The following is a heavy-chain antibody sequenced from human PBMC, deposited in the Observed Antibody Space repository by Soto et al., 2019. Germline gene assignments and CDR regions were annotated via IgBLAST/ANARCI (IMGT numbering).Heavy chain of an antibody. J-gene: IGHJ4*02. Sequence: QVQLQESGPGLVKPSQTLSLTCSVSGESISRGGYYWSWIRHLPGKGLEWIGYIYDTESAYYNPSLKSRVSISMDTSANHFAMRLTSVTAADSAVYYCARASSSSSAADYWGQGLQVTVSS. CDR2: IYDTESA. V-gene: IGHV4-31*03. CDR3: ARASSSSSAADY. CDR1: GESISRGGYY. D-gene: IGHD6-6*01.